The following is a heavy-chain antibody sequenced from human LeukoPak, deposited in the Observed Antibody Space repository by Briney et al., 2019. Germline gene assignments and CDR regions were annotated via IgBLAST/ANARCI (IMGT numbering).Heavy chain of an antibody. D-gene: IGHD1-26*01. CDR1: GFTFSSYA. CDR2: IKQDGSEK. V-gene: IGHV3-7*01. Sequence: PGGSLRLSCAASGFTFSSYAMSWVRQAPGKGLEWVANIKQDGSEKYYVDSVKGRFIISRDNAKNSLYLQMNSLRVEDTAVYYCARGGGSYYYWGQGTLVTVSS. J-gene: IGHJ4*02. CDR3: ARGGGSYYY.